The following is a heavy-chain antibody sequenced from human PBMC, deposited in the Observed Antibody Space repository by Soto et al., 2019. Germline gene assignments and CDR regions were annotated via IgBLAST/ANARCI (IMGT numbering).Heavy chain of an antibody. Sequence: QVQLVESGGGVVQPGRSLRLSCAASGFSFTTYVMHWVRQAPGKGLEWVAVISHDGSYKYYGDAVKGRFTISRDTSKNAVYLEINSQRPEDTAVYYCAKGLLAIVGTTLPRDAFNIWGQGTMVTVSS. J-gene: IGHJ3*02. CDR3: AKGLLAIVGTTLPRDAFNI. CDR2: ISHDGSYK. D-gene: IGHD1-26*01. V-gene: IGHV3-30*18. CDR1: GFSFTTYV.